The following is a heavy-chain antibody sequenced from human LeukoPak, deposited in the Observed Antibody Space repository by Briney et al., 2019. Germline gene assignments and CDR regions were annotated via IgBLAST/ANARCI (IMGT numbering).Heavy chain of an antibody. CDR3: ARDAQPRIGYCSSTSCAGWFDP. CDR1: GGTFSSYA. J-gene: IGHJ5*02. V-gene: IGHV1-69*04. Sequence: SVKVSCKASGGTFSSYAISWVRQAPGQGLEWMGRIIPILGIANYAQKFQGRVTITADKSTSTAYMELSSLRSEDTAVYYCARDAQPRIGYCSSTSCAGWFDPWGQGTLVTVSS. CDR2: IIPILGIA. D-gene: IGHD2-2*01.